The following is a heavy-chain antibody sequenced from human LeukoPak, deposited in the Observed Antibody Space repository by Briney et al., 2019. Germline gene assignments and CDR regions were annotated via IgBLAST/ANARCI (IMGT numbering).Heavy chain of an antibody. J-gene: IGHJ1*01. V-gene: IGHV1-2*02. CDR3: ARGYYDSSDFEYFQH. CDR2: INPNSGYT. CDR1: VGTFNDYA. D-gene: IGHD3-22*01. Sequence: ASVKVSCKASVGTFNDYALNWVRQAPGRGLEGMAWINPNSGYTNFAQKCQGKVTMTRDTSISTVYMELSRLRSDDTAVLFCARGYYDSSDFEYFQHWGQGTLVTVSS.